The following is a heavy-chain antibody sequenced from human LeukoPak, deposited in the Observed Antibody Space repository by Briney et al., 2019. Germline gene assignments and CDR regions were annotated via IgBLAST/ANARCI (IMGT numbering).Heavy chain of an antibody. Sequence: PSGTLSLTCTVSGASISSYCWSWIRQPPGKGLEWIGYIYYSESTNYNPSLKSRVTISVDTSKNQFSLKLSSVTAVDTAVYYCARQGSGWSFDYWGQGTLVTVSS. J-gene: IGHJ4*02. CDR1: GASISSYC. V-gene: IGHV4-59*08. CDR2: IYYSEST. D-gene: IGHD6-19*01. CDR3: ARQGSGWSFDY.